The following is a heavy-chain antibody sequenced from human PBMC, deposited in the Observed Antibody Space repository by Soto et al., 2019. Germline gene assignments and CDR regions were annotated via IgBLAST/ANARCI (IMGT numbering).Heavy chain of an antibody. V-gene: IGHV4-4*02. D-gene: IGHD2-21*02. CDR1: GASINSNNW. CDR3: AGMAVPTAVLPTDY. CDR2: IFHSGGA. Sequence: QVQLQESGPGLVKPAGTLSLTCAVSGASINSNNWWTWVRQPPGKGLEWIGEIFHSGGANYDPSLKSRVTISVDKSKNQFSLKLTSVTAADTAVYYCAGMAVPTAVLPTDYWGQGTLVTVSS. J-gene: IGHJ4*02.